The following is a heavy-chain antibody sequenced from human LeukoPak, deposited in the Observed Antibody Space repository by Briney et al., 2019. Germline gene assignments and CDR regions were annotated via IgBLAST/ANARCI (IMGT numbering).Heavy chain of an antibody. CDR3: ATRDSSSLKVDY. Sequence: PSETLSLTCTVSGGSISSSSYYWGWIRQPPGTGLEWTGSIYYSGSTYYNPSLKSRVTISVDTSKNQFSLKLSSVTAADTAVYYCATRDSSSLKVDYWGQGTLVTVSS. J-gene: IGHJ4*02. CDR1: GGSISSSSYY. D-gene: IGHD6-13*01. CDR2: IYYSGST. V-gene: IGHV4-39*01.